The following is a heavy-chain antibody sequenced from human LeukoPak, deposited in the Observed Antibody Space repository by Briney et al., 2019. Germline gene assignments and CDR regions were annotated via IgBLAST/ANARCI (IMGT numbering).Heavy chain of an antibody. Sequence: SVKVSCKASGGTFSSYAISWVRQAPGQGLEWMGGIIPIFGTANYAQKFQGRVTITADESTSTAYMELSSLRSEDTAVYYCARDRNSNYRYGMDIWGQGTTVTVSS. V-gene: IGHV1-69*13. CDR1: GGTFSSYA. CDR2: IIPIFGTA. J-gene: IGHJ6*02. D-gene: IGHD4-11*01. CDR3: ARDRNSNYRYGMDI.